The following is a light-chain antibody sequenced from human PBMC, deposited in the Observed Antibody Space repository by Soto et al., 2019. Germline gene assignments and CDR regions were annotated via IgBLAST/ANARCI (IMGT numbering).Light chain of an antibody. J-gene: IGKJ5*01. CDR1: QSISSSY. CDR3: QQYGSSPIT. V-gene: IGKV3-20*01. Sequence: EIVLTQSPGTLSLSPGERATLSCRASQSISSSYLAWYQQKPGQAPRLVIYGASSRATAIPGRFSGSGSGTDFTLTVSRLEPEDFAVYYCQQYGSSPITFGQGTRLEIK. CDR2: GAS.